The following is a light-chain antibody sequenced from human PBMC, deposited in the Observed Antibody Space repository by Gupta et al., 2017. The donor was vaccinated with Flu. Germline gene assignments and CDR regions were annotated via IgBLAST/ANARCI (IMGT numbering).Light chain of an antibody. J-gene: IGKJ3*01. V-gene: IGKV1-33*01. CDR2: DAS. CDR1: QDISDN. CDR3: QQYANLPLT. Sequence: DIQMTQSPSSLSASVGDRVTITCQASQDISDNLNWYQQKPGKAPKLLIYDASNLETGVPSRFSGSGYGTHFTFTISSLQPEDIATYYCQQYANLPLTLGPGTKVEIK.